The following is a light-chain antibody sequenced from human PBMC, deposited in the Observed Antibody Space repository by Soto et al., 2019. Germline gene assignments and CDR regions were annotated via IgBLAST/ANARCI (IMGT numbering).Light chain of an antibody. Sequence: DIQMTQSPSILSASVGDRVTITCRASQSISDWLAWYQQKPGKAPKPLIYKASRLERGVPSRFSGSGSGTEFTLTISSLHPDDFATYYCQQYNSKFPWAFGQGTKVEIK. CDR3: QQYNSKFPWA. J-gene: IGKJ1*01. CDR1: QSISDW. V-gene: IGKV1-5*03. CDR2: KAS.